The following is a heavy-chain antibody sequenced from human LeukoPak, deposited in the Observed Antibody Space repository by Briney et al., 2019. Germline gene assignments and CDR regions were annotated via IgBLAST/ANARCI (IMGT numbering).Heavy chain of an antibody. V-gene: IGHV3-23*01. Sequence: GGSLRLSCAASGFTFSSYGMSWVRQAPGKGLEWVSAISGSGGSTYYADSVKGRFTISRDNSKNTLYLQMNSLRAEDTAVYYCARERDGRDDAFDIWGQGTMVTVSS. CDR3: ARERDGRDDAFDI. CDR2: ISGSGGST. J-gene: IGHJ3*02. CDR1: GFTFSSYG. D-gene: IGHD5-24*01.